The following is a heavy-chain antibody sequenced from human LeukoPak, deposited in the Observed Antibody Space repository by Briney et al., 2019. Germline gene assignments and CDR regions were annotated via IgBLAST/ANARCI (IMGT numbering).Heavy chain of an antibody. CDR1: GFTFSSFA. V-gene: IGHV3-23*01. D-gene: IGHD6-19*01. CDR2: ISGSGAST. CDR3: AKSHSVAVAGTYSTYYFDS. J-gene: IGHJ4*02. Sequence: PGGSLRLSCAASGFTFSSFAMSGVRQAPGRGLEWVSSISGSGASTYYADSVKGRFTISRDNSRNTLYLQRSSLRAEDTAVYYCAKSHSVAVAGTYSTYYFDSWGQGTLVTVSS.